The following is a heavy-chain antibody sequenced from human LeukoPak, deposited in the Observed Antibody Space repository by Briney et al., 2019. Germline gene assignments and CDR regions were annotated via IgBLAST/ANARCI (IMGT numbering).Heavy chain of an antibody. J-gene: IGHJ4*02. V-gene: IGHV3-30*18. CDR2: ISYDGSNK. CDR1: GFTFSSYG. CDR3: AKDGRITIFFYYFDY. D-gene: IGHD3-9*01. Sequence: GGSLRLSCAASGFTFSSYGMYWVRQAPGKGLEWVAVISYDGSNKYYADSVKGRFTISRDNSKNTLYLQMNSLRAEDTAVYYCAKDGRITIFFYYFDYWGQGTLVTVSS.